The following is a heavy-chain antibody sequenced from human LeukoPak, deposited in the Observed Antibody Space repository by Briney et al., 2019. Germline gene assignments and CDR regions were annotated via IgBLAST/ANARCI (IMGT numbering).Heavy chain of an antibody. Sequence: PGGSLRLSCAASGFTFSSYSMNWVRQAPGKGLEWVSLINTGGSTDYADSVKGRFTISRDNSKNTVYLQMNSLRAEDTAVYYCARDSSYYGMDVWGQGTTVTVSS. CDR3: ARDSSYYGMDV. CDR1: GFTFSSYS. CDR2: INTGGST. J-gene: IGHJ6*02. V-gene: IGHV3-66*01.